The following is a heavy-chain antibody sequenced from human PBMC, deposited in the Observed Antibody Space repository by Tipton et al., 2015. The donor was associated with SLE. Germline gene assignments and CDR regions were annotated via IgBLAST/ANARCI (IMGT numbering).Heavy chain of an antibody. J-gene: IGHJ6*02. CDR3: ARQMSDYFYDMDV. D-gene: IGHD5-24*01. V-gene: IGHV1-69*05. CDR1: GGTFSSYA. Sequence: QSGAEVKKPGSSVKVSCKASGGTFSSYAVSWVRQAPRQGLEWMGGIIPLFPTTTYAQKFQGRVTITTDESMDTAYMELSSLRSEDTAVYYCARQMSDYFYDMDVWGQGTTVTVSS. CDR2: IIPLFPTT.